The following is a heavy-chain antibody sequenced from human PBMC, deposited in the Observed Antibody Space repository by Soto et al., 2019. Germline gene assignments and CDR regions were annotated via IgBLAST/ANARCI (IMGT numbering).Heavy chain of an antibody. J-gene: IGHJ5*02. CDR3: AKDTKHYYGSGSYSSWFDP. CDR2: ISWNSGSI. V-gene: IGHV3-9*01. CDR1: GFTFDDYA. D-gene: IGHD3-10*01. Sequence: GGSLRLSCVASGFTFDDYAMHWVRQAPGKGLEWVSGISWNSGSIGYADSVKGRFTISRDNAKNSLYLQMNSLRAEDTALYYCAKDTKHYYGSGSYSSWFDPWGQGTLVTISS.